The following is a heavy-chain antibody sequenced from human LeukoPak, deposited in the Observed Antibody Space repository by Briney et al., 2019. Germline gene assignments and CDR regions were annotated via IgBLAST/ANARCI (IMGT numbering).Heavy chain of an antibody. CDR3: ASKYDSSGKGGNY. V-gene: IGHV4-30-2*01. J-gene: IGHJ4*02. CDR1: GGSISSGDYS. CDR2: INHSGST. Sequence: PSQTLSLTCAVSGGSISSGDYSWSWIRQPPGKGLEWIGEINHSGSTNYNPSLKSRVTISVDTSKNQFSLKLSSVTAADTAVYYCASKYDSSGKGGNYWGQGTLVTVSS. D-gene: IGHD3-22*01.